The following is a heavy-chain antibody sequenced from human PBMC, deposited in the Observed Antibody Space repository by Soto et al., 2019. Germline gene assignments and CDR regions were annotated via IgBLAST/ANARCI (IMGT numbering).Heavy chain of an antibody. Sequence: QVQLVESGGGLVKPGGSLRLSCAASGFIFSSYTMHWVRQAPGKGLEWVGVITYDGSNQYYADSVKGRFTISRDNSRNMLFLQMNSLRPDDTAVYYCARAPSGSYPEFDYWGQGTLVTVSS. D-gene: IGHD1-26*01. CDR1: GFIFSSYT. V-gene: IGHV3-30-3*01. CDR2: ITYDGSNQ. CDR3: ARAPSGSYPEFDY. J-gene: IGHJ4*02.